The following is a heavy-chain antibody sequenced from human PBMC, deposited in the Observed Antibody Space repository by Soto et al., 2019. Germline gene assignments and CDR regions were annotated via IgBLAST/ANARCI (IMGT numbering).Heavy chain of an antibody. Sequence: PGGSLRLSCAASGFTFSSYAMHWVRQAPGKGLEWVAVISYDGSNKYYADSVKGRFTISRDNSKNTLYLQMNSLRAEDTAVYYCASAEAGRYYYYYGMDVWGQGTTVTVSS. CDR1: GFTFSSYA. J-gene: IGHJ6*02. CDR2: ISYDGSNK. CDR3: ASAEAGRYYYYYGMDV. D-gene: IGHD6-19*01. V-gene: IGHV3-30-3*01.